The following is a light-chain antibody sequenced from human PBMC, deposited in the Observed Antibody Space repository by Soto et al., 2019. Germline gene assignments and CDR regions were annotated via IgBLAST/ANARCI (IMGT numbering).Light chain of an antibody. CDR2: GTS. CDR1: QNISSSY. Sequence: DIVLTQSPGTLSLSPGEGATLYCRASQNISSSYVAWYQQKSGQAPRLLIYGTSNRATGISDNFRGRGSGTDFTLTISRLEPEDFAVYYCQQYGGSWTFGQGTKVEIK. V-gene: IGKV3-20*01. J-gene: IGKJ1*01. CDR3: QQYGGSWT.